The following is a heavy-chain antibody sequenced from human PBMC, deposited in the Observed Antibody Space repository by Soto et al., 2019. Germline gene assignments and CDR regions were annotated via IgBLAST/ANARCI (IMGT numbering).Heavy chain of an antibody. V-gene: IGHV1-69*06. CDR3: ARSLDTTGYFHY. Sequence: QVQLVQSGAEVKKPGSSVRVSCKDSGGTFSNNAISWVRQAPGQGLEWMGGIIPIFGPANYAHKFQGRVTITADRSTSTFYMELSSLRSEDTAVYCCARSLDTTGYFHYCGQGTQVTVSS. CDR1: GGTFSNNA. J-gene: IGHJ4*02. D-gene: IGHD3-22*01. CDR2: IIPIFGPA.